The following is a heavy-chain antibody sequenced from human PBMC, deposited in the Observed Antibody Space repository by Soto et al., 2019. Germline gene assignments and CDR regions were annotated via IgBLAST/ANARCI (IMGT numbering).Heavy chain of an antibody. D-gene: IGHD4-17*01. V-gene: IGHV3-33*01. Sequence: GGSLRLSCAASGFTFSSYGMHWVRQAPGKGLEWVAVIWYDGSNKYYADSVKGRFTISRDNSKNTLYLQMNSLRAEDTAVYYCARAVTPDYGSYYYYYGMDVWGQGTTVTVSS. CDR2: IWYDGSNK. J-gene: IGHJ6*02. CDR1: GFTFSSYG. CDR3: ARAVTPDYGSYYYYYGMDV.